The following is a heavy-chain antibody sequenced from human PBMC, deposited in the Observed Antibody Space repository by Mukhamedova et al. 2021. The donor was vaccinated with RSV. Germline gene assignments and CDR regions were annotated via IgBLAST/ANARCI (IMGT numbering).Heavy chain of an antibody. CDR2: IFYSGST. D-gene: IGHD3-3*01. J-gene: IGHJ4*02. Sequence: QPPGKGLEWIGYIFYSGSTNYNPSLKSRVTISVDTSKNQFSLKLSSVTAADTAVYSCARGVAGGFGYWGQGTLVTVPS. V-gene: IGHV4-59*01. CDR3: ARGVAGGFGY.